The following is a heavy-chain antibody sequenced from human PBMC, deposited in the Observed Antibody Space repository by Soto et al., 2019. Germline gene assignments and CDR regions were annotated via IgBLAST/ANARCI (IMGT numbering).Heavy chain of an antibody. CDR2: ISGSGGST. J-gene: IGHJ6*03. Sequence: EVQLLESGGGLVQPGGSLRLSCAASGFTFSSYAMSWVRQAPGKGLEWVSAISGSGGSTYYADSVKGRVTISRDNSKNSLYLERNSLRAEDTAVYYWAKVPAPPDYYYYYYMDVWGKGTTVTVSS. V-gene: IGHV3-23*01. CDR3: AKVPAPPDYYYYYYMDV. CDR1: GFTFSSYA.